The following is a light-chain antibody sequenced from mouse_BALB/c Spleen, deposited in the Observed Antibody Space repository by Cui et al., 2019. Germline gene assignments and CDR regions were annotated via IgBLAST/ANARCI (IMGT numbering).Light chain of an antibody. CDR3: QHFWGTPYT. CDR2: AAT. CDR1: ENIYSN. Sequence: DIQMTQSPAPLSVSVGKPVTITCRASENIYSNLAWYQQTQGKSPQLLVYAATNLADGVPSRFSGSGSGTQYSLKINSLQSEDFGSYYCQHFWGTPYTFGGGTKLEIK. J-gene: IGKJ2*01. V-gene: IGKV12-46*01.